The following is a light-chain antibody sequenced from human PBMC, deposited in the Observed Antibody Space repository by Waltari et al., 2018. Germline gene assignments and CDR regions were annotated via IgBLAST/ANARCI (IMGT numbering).Light chain of an antibody. V-gene: IGLV2-14*01. J-gene: IGLJ2*01. Sequence: QSALTQPASVSGSPGQAIIISCTGTGSDVGGYDYVSWYQQYPGKAPSFIIYDVYNRPSGVSNRFSGSKSDNTASLTISGLQAEDESVYYCSSYTSSGVVFGGGTKLTVL. CDR1: GSDVGGYDY. CDR3: SSYTSSGVV. CDR2: DVY.